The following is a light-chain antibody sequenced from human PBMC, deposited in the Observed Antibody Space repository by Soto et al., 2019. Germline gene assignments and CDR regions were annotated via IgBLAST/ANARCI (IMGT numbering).Light chain of an antibody. J-gene: IGLJ1*01. CDR2: EVS. Sequence: QSALTQPPSASGSPGQSVTISCTGTSSDVGGYNYVAWYQQHPGKAPKVMIYEVSRRPSGVPDRFSGFKSGNTASLTVSGLQAEDEADYYCSSYAGSNNPYVLGTGTKVTVL. CDR1: SSDVGGYNY. V-gene: IGLV2-8*01. CDR3: SSYAGSNNPYV.